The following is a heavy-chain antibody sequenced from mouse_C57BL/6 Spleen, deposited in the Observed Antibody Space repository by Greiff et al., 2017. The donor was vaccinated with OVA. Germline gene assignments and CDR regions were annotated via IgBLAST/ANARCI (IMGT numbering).Heavy chain of an antibody. CDR3: AREGLRGHFDY. D-gene: IGHD2-4*01. J-gene: IGHJ2*01. CDR2: ISSGGSYT. Sequence: VQLKESGGDLVKPGGSLKLSCAASGFTFSSYGMSWVRQTPDKRLEWVATISSGGSYTYYPDSVKGRFTISRDNAKNTLYLQMSSLKSEDTAMYYCAREGLRGHFDYWGQGTTLTVSS. CDR1: GFTFSSYG. V-gene: IGHV5-6*01.